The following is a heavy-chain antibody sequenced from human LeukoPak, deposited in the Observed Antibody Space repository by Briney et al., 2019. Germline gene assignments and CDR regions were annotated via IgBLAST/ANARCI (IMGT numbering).Heavy chain of an antibody. CDR1: GFTFSTFA. J-gene: IGHJ4*02. Sequence: GGSLRLSCAASGFTFSTFAMIWVRQPPGKGLEWVSSIFPSGGEIHYADSVRGRFTISRDNSKNTLYLQMNSLRAEDTAVYYCAKEPWSFDYWGQGTLVTVSS. V-gene: IGHV3-23*01. CDR2: IFPSGGEI. CDR3: AKEPWSFDY. D-gene: IGHD2-8*02.